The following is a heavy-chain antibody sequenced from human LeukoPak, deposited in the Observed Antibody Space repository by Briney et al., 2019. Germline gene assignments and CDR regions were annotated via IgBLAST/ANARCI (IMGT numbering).Heavy chain of an antibody. CDR1: GYTFTSYD. V-gene: IGHV1-8*01. CDR2: MNPNSGNT. J-gene: IGHJ4*02. Sequence: ASVKVSCKASGYTFTSYDINWVRQAPGQGLEWMEWMNPNSGNTGYAQKFQGRVTMTRNTSISTAYMELSSLRSEDTAVYYCAIHSSSSSGFGGWGQGTLVTVSS. D-gene: IGHD6-6*01. CDR3: AIHSSSSSGFGG.